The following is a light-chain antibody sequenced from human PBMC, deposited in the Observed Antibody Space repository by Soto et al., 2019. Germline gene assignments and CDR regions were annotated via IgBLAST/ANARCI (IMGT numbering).Light chain of an antibody. Sequence: QSVLTQPPSVSAAPGQKVTISCSGGSSNIGNNYVSWYQQVPGTAPKVLIYDSNKRPSGIPDRFSGSKSGTSATLGITGLQTGDEADYYCGTWDTSLSAVVFGGGTKVTVL. CDR1: SSNIGNNY. CDR3: GTWDTSLSAVV. CDR2: DSN. V-gene: IGLV1-51*01. J-gene: IGLJ2*01.